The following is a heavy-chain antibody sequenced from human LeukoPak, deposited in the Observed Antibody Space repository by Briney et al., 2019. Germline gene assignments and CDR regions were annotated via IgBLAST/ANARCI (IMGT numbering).Heavy chain of an antibody. J-gene: IGHJ5*02. CDR3: ASNLRENWFDP. V-gene: IGHV4-59*01. Sequence: SETLSLTCTVSGGSISSYCWSWIRQPPGKGLEWIGYIYYSGSTNYNPSLKSRVTISVDTSKNQFSLKLSSVTAADTAVYYCASNLRENWFDPWGQGTLVTVSS. CDR2: IYYSGST. CDR1: GGSISSYC. D-gene: IGHD3-3*01.